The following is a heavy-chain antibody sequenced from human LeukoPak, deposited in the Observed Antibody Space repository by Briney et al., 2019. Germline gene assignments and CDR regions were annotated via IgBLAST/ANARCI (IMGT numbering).Heavy chain of an antibody. D-gene: IGHD2-15*01. CDR1: GFTFSSYS. V-gene: IGHV3-48*04. J-gene: IGHJ4*02. CDR3: ARESGGGGYYFDY. Sequence: GGSLRLSCAASGFTFSSYSMNRVRQAPGKGLEWVSYISSSSSTIYYADSVKGRFTISRDNAKNSLYLQMNSLRAEDTAVYYCARESGGGGYYFDYWGQGTLVTVSS. CDR2: ISSSSSTI.